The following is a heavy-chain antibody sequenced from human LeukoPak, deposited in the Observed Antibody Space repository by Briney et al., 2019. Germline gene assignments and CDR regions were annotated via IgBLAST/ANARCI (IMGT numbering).Heavy chain of an antibody. J-gene: IGHJ4*02. D-gene: IGHD6-6*01. CDR3: ATSSSSANYFYFDS. Sequence: GGSLRLSCATSGFIFSSYWMHWVRQAPGKGLVWVSYINTDGSVTNYADSVKGRFTIPRDNAKNTLYLQMNSLRAEDTAVYYCATSSSSANYFYFDSWGQGTLVTVSS. CDR1: GFIFSSYW. CDR2: INTDGSVT. V-gene: IGHV3-74*01.